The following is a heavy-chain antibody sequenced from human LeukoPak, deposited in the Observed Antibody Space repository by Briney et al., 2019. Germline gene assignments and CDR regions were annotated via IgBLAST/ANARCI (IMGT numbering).Heavy chain of an antibody. V-gene: IGHV3-23*01. CDR3: AKAGRASGRYYYFDY. J-gene: IGHJ4*02. Sequence: GGSLRLSCAASGFTFSTYAMSWVRQAPGKGLEWVSAISGSGASTYYADSVKGRFTISRDNSKNTLYLQMNSLRGEDTAVYYCAKAGRASGRYYYFDYWGQGTLVTVSS. CDR2: ISGSGAST. D-gene: IGHD1-26*01. CDR1: GFTFSTYA.